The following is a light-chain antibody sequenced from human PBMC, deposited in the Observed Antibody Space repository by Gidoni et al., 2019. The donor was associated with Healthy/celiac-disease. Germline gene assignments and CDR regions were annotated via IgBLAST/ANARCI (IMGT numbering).Light chain of an antibody. J-gene: IGLJ3*02. CDR1: SGHSSYI. CDR3: ETWDSNPWV. Sequence: QPVLTPSSSASASLGSSVKLTCTLSSGHSSYIIAWHQQQPGKAPRYLMKLEGSGSYNKGSGVPDRFSGSSSGADRYLTISNLQFEDEADYYCETWDSNPWVFGGGTKLTVL. CDR2: LEGSGSY. V-gene: IGLV4-60*02.